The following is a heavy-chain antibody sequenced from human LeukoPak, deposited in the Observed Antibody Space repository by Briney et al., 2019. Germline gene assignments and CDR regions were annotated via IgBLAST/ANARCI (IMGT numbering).Heavy chain of an antibody. CDR2: IYYTGNT. Sequence: PSETLSLTCTVSGGSINSYYWSWIRQPPGKGLEWIGYIYYTGNTRYNPSLKSRVTISVDTSKNQFSLKLSSVTAADTAVYYCAREDSSGYNGYWGQGTLVTVSS. CDR3: AREDSSGYNGY. J-gene: IGHJ4*02. V-gene: IGHV4-59*01. CDR1: GGSINSYY. D-gene: IGHD3-22*01.